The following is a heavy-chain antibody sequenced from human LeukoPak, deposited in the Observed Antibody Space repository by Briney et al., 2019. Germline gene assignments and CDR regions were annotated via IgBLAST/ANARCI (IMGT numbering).Heavy chain of an antibody. J-gene: IGHJ4*02. CDR2: IKGDGSST. V-gene: IGHV3-74*01. CDR1: GFTFSSYW. CDR3: AKDLNWNYFDY. Sequence: PGGSLRLSCAASGFTFSSYWMHWVRHTPGKGLVWVSRIKGDGSSTSYADSVKGRITISRDNSKNTLYLQMNSLRAEDTAVYYCAKDLNWNYFDYWGQGTLVTVSS. D-gene: IGHD1-20*01.